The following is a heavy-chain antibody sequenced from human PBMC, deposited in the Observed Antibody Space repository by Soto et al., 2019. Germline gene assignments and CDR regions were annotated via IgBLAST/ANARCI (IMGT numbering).Heavy chain of an antibody. V-gene: IGHV1-18*04. Sequence: QVQLVQSGAEVKKPGASVKVSCKASGYTFTSYGISWVRQAPGQGLEWMGWISAYNGNTNYAQKLQGRVTMTTDTSTSTAYMELSSLRSEDTAVYYCARRPEGSGYYDWFDPWGQGTLVTVSS. CDR2: ISAYNGNT. CDR3: ARRPEGSGYYDWFDP. D-gene: IGHD3-22*01. CDR1: GYTFTSYG. J-gene: IGHJ5*02.